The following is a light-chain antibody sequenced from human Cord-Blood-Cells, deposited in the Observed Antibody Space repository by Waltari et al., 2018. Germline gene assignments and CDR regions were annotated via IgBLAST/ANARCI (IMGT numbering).Light chain of an antibody. J-gene: IGLJ3*02. CDR2: YDS. CDR3: QVWDSSSDHRV. Sequence: SYVLTQPPSVSVAPGTTARITCGGNNIGRKSVHWYQQKPGQAPVLVIYYDSDRPSGIPERFSGSNSGNTATLTISRVEAGDEADYYCQVWDSSSDHRVFGGGTKLTVL. CDR1: NIGRKS. V-gene: IGLV3-21*04.